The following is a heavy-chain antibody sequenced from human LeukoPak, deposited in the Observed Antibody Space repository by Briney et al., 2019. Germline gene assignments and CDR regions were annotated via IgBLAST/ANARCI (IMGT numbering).Heavy chain of an antibody. J-gene: IGHJ6*03. V-gene: IGHV3-30*02. Sequence: GGSLRLSCAASGFTFSSYGMHWVRQAPGKGLEWVAFIRNDGSHKYYADTVKGRFTISRDNSKNTLYLQMNSLRAEDTAVYYCAKLLYYYYMDVWGKGTTVTVSS. CDR1: GFTFSSYG. CDR2: IRNDGSHK. CDR3: AKLLYYYYMDV.